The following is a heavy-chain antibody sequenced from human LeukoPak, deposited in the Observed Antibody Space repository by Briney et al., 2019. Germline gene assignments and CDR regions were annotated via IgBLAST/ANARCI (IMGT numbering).Heavy chain of an antibody. Sequence: PSETLSLTCAVSGYSISSGCYWGWIRQPPGKGLEWIGSIYHSGSTYYNPSLKSRVTISVDTSKNQFSLKLSSVTAADTAVYYCARDHNWFDPWGQGTLVTVSS. CDR2: IYHSGST. J-gene: IGHJ5*02. V-gene: IGHV4-38-2*02. CDR1: GYSISSGCY. CDR3: ARDHNWFDP.